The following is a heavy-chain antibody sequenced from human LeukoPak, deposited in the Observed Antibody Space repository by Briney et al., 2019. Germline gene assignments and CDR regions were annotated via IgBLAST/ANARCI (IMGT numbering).Heavy chain of an antibody. V-gene: IGHV3-9*03. Sequence: GGSLRLSCAASGFTFGDYAMHWVRQAPGKGLEWVSGISCNGGSIGYADSVKGRFTISRDNSKNSLYLQMNSLRAEDMALYYCAKEMGRNYFDFMAVWGKGTTVTVSS. CDR3: AKEMGRNYFDFMAV. D-gene: IGHD1-26*01. CDR1: GFTFGDYA. CDR2: ISCNGGSI. J-gene: IGHJ6*03.